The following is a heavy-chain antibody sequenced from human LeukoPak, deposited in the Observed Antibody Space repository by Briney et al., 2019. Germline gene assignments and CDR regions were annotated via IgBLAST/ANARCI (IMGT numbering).Heavy chain of an antibody. Sequence: PSQTLSLTCVVSGDTVSSKNGAWNWIRQSPSRGLEWLGRTYYRSKWYNDYAESMEGRMTISQDTSKNQYSLHLNSVTPDDTAVYYCARDFGTTGWHTFDYWGQETLVTVSS. CDR2: TYYRSKWYN. CDR3: ARDFGTTGWHTFDY. J-gene: IGHJ4*02. D-gene: IGHD6-19*01. V-gene: IGHV6-1*01. CDR1: GDTVSSKNGA.